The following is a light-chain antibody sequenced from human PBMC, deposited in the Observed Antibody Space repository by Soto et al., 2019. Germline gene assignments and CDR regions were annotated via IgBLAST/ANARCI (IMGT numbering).Light chain of an antibody. CDR2: GTS. CDR3: QHYGDSTWT. Sequence: EILLTQSPGTLSLSPGESATLSCRADRSVSDTLLTWFQQKPGQAPRLLIFGTSNRAPGIPDRFSGSGSGTDFTLTISRLEPDDFAVYYCQHYGDSTWTFGQGTKVDIK. J-gene: IGKJ1*01. CDR1: RSVSDTL. V-gene: IGKV3-20*01.